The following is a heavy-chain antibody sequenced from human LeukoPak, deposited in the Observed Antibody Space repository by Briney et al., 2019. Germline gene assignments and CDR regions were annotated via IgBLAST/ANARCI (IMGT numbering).Heavy chain of an antibody. J-gene: IGHJ4*02. CDR3: ARGQYFDWLEFDY. Sequence: PGRSLRLSCAASGFTFSSYAMHWVRQAPGKGLEWVAVISYDGSYKYYADSVKGRFTISRDNSKNTLYLQMNSLRAEDTAVYYCARGQYFDWLEFDYWGQGTLVTVSS. CDR1: GFTFSSYA. D-gene: IGHD3-9*01. V-gene: IGHV3-30-3*01. CDR2: ISYDGSYK.